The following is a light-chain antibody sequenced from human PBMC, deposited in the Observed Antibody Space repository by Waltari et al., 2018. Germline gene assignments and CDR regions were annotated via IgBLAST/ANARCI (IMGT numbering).Light chain of an antibody. Sequence: QSVLTQPPSVSGAPGQRVTISCTGSSSNIGAGYDVHWYQQLPGTAPKRLIYGNSNRPSGVPDRFSGSKSGTSASLAITGLQAEDEADYYCQSYDSSLGRVFGTGTKVTVL. J-gene: IGLJ1*01. CDR3: QSYDSSLGRV. CDR2: GNS. V-gene: IGLV1-40*01. CDR1: SSNIGAGYD.